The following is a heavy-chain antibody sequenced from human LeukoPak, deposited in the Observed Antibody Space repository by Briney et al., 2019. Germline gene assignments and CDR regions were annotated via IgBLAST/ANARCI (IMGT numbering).Heavy chain of an antibody. CDR2: ISYDGSNK. CDR1: GFTFSSYA. J-gene: IGHJ3*02. V-gene: IGHV3-30-3*01. Sequence: GGSLRLSCAASGFTFSSYAMHWVRQAPGKGLEWVAVISYDGSNKYYADSVEGRFTISRDNSKNTLYLQMNSLRAEDTAVYYCARGMTTWDAFDIWGQGTMVTVSS. D-gene: IGHD4-17*01. CDR3: ARGMTTWDAFDI.